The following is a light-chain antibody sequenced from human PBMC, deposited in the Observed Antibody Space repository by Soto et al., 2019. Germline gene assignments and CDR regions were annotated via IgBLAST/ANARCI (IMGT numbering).Light chain of an antibody. CDR2: GAS. CDR3: QQYNNGWT. V-gene: IGKV3-15*01. CDR1: QRVSSN. J-gene: IGKJ1*01. Sequence: EIVMTQSPATLSVSPGERATLSCRASQRVSSNLAWYQQKPGQAPRLLIYGASTRATGIPARFSGSGSGTEFTLTISSLQSEDFAVYYCQQYNNGWTFGQGTKVEIK.